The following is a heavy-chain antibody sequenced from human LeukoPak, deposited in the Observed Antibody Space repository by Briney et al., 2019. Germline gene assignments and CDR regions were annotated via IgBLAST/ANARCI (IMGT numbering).Heavy chain of an antibody. V-gene: IGHV3-30*04. D-gene: IGHD3-10*01. J-gene: IGHJ5*02. CDR2: ISFDGSNK. Sequence: GGSLRLSRAASGFTFSSYAMHWVRQAPGKGLEWVAFISFDGSNKYYADSVKGRFTISRDNSKNTLYLQINSLRAEDTAVYYCVTEGSGSSFTMYNWFDPWGQGTLVTVSS. CDR3: VTEGSGSSFTMYNWFDP. CDR1: GFTFSSYA.